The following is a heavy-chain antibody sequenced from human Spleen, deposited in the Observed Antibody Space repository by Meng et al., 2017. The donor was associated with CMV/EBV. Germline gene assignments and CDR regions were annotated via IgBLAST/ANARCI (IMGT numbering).Heavy chain of an antibody. CDR2: INPNSGGT. CDR3: AREEMVAGLAGLEGPFDP. J-gene: IGHJ5*02. V-gene: IGHV1-2*02. Sequence: YSFTVYYMHWVRQAPGQSFEWMGWINPNSGGTNYAEKFQGRVTMTRDTSSSTAFMELSGLTSDDTAVYYCAREEMVAGLAGLEGPFDPWGQGTLVTVSS. CDR1: YSFTVYY. D-gene: IGHD2-8*01.